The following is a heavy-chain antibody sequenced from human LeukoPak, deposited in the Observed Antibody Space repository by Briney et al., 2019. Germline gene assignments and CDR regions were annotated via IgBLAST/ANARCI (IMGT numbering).Heavy chain of an antibody. J-gene: IGHJ1*01. D-gene: IGHD3-22*01. CDR3: AKRSMIVVVTREH. V-gene: IGHV3-23*01. CDR2: ISGSGGST. Sequence: GGSLRLSCAASGFTFSSYAMTWVRQAPGKGLEWVSAISGSGGSTYYADSVKGRFTISRDNSKNTLYLQMNSLRAEDTAVYYCAKRSMIVVVTREHWGQGTLVTVSS. CDR1: GFTFSSYA.